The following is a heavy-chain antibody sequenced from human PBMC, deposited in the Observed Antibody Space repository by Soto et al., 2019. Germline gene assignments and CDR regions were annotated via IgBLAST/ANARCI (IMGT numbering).Heavy chain of an antibody. CDR2: VLPFLDIT. J-gene: IGHJ4*02. V-gene: IGHV1-69*02. D-gene: IGHD6-13*01. CDR1: EDTFSTYI. Sequence: QVQLVQSGSEVKKPGPRWRVPCRPSEDTFSTYIFSWLRRAPGQGLGWMGRVLPFLDITSYSQRFQGRVTITADRSTTTAYMELTSLRSEDTAVYYCARDRDNSNWPNFDSWGQGTLVTVSS. CDR3: ARDRDNSNWPNFDS.